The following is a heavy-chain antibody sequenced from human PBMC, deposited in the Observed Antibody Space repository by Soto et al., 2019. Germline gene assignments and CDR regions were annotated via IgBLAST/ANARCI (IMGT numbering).Heavy chain of an antibody. D-gene: IGHD6-19*01. CDR1: GFTFSSYA. CDR3: AKDPQSSGLSYNWFDS. Sequence: EVQLLESGGGLVQPGGSLRLSCAASGFTFSSYAMSWVRQAPGMGLEWVSTINDSGDRTYYADSVKGRFTISRDNSKNTLYVQMNSLRAEDTAVYYCAKDPQSSGLSYNWFDSWGQGTLVTVSS. J-gene: IGHJ5*01. CDR2: INDSGDRT. V-gene: IGHV3-23*01.